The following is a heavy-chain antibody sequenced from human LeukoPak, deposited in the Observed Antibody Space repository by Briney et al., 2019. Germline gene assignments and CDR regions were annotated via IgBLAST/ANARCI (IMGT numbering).Heavy chain of an antibody. CDR1: GYSFPSYW. V-gene: IGHV5-51*01. CDR2: IYLGDSDT. D-gene: IGHD3-9*01. J-gene: IGHJ4*02. Sequence: GESLNIYCKGSGYSFPSYWIGWVRPTPGKGLEWMGIIYLGDSDTRYSPSFQGQVTISADKSISTAYLQWSSLKASDTAMYYCARQGHYDILTESQTPFDYWGQGTLVTVSS. CDR3: ARQGHYDILTESQTPFDY.